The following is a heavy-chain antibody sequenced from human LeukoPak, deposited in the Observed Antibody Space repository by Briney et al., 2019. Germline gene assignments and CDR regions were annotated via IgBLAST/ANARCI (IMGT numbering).Heavy chain of an antibody. CDR2: IYSGGST. J-gene: IGHJ6*02. CDR1: GFTFSSYS. D-gene: IGHD1-26*01. Sequence: QTGGSLRLSCAASGFTFSSYSMSWVRQAPGKGLEWVSVIYSGGSTYYADSVKGRFTISRHNSKNTLYLQMNSLRAEDTAVYYCARVGTTPPYYYGMDVWGQGTTVTVSS. CDR3: ARVGTTPPYYYGMDV. V-gene: IGHV3-53*04.